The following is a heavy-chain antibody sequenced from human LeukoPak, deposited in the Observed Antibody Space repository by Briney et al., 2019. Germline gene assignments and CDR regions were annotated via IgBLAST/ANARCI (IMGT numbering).Heavy chain of an antibody. CDR2: ISSSSSYI. Sequence: GGSPRLSCAASGFTFSSYRMNWVRRAPGKGLEWVSSISSSSSYIYYADSVKGRFTISRDNAKNSLYLQMNSLRAEDTAVYYCASSPSLGATTSFDYWGQGTRVTVSS. CDR1: GFTFSSYR. V-gene: IGHV3-21*01. D-gene: IGHD1-26*01. J-gene: IGHJ4*02. CDR3: ASSPSLGATTSFDY.